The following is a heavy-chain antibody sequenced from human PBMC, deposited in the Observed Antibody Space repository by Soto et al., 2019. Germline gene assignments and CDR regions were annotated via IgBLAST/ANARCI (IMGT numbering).Heavy chain of an antibody. CDR2: IHYSGST. D-gene: IGHD6-13*01. J-gene: IGHJ6*02. CDR3: ARRGRVAAGGRGVHYGMDV. CDR1: GGSISSSSYY. Sequence: SETLSLTCTVSGGSISSSSYYWDWIRQPPGKGLEWIGSIHYSGSTNYNPSLKSRVTISVDTSKNQFSLKLRSVTAADTAVYYCARRGRVAAGGRGVHYGMDVWGQGTTVTVSS. V-gene: IGHV4-39*01.